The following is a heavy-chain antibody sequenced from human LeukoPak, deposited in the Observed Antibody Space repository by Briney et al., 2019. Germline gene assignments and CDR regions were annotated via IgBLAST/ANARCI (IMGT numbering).Heavy chain of an antibody. D-gene: IGHD5-18*01. J-gene: IGHJ4*02. CDR1: GGSISSGGYS. CDR2: IYHRGST. Sequence: SQTLSLTCAVSGGSISSGGYSWSWLRQPQGKGLEWTRHIYHRGSTYYNPSLKSRVTISVDRSKNQFSLKLSSVAAADTAVYYCAREGSGYIYGYSHWGQGTLVTVSS. CDR3: AREGSGYIYGYSH. V-gene: IGHV4-30-2*01.